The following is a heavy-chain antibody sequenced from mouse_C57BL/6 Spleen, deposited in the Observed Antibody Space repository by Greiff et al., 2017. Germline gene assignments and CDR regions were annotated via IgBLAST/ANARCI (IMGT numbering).Heavy chain of an antibody. CDR3: APRRDYYGSSYEFAY. CDR2: ILPGSGST. V-gene: IGHV1-9*01. CDR1: GYTFTGYW. D-gene: IGHD1-1*01. J-gene: IGHJ3*01. Sequence: QVQLQQSGAELMKPGASVKLSCKATGYTFTGYWIEWVKQRPGHGLEWIGEILPGSGSTNYNEKFKGKATFTADTSSNTAYMQLSSLTTEDSAIYDCAPRRDYYGSSYEFAYWGQGTLVTVSA.